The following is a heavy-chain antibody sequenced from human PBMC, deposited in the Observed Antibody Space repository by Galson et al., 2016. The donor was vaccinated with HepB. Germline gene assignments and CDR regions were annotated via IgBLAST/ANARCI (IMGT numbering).Heavy chain of an antibody. CDR2: ISTSSSYI. D-gene: IGHD7-27*01. CDR3: ARRGINWGFFDY. Sequence: SLRLSCAASGFTFRSYSMSWVRQAPGKGLEWVSSISTSSSYIYYADSVKGRFTISRDNAKNSLYLQMNSLRADDTALYYCARRGINWGFFDYWGQGTLVTVSS. CDR1: GFTFRSYS. V-gene: IGHV3-21*04. J-gene: IGHJ4*02.